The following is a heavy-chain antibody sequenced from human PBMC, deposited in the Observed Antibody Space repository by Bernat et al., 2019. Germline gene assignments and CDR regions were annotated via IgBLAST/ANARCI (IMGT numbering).Heavy chain of an antibody. D-gene: IGHD3-3*01. V-gene: IGHV1-18*01. CDR2: ISAYNGNT. CDR1: GYTFTSYG. CDR3: AGLAAAYYDFWSGYYPY. Sequence: QVQLVQSGAEVKKPGASVKVSCKASGYTFTSYGISWVRQAPGQGLEWMGWISAYNGNTNYAQKLQGRVTMTTDTSTSTAYMELRSLRSDDTAVYYCAGLAAAYYDFWSGYYPYWGQGTLVTVSS. J-gene: IGHJ4*02.